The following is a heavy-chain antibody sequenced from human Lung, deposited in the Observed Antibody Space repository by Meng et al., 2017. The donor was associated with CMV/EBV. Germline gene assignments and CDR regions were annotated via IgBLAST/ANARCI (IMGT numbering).Heavy chain of an antibody. V-gene: IGHV4-4*02. CDR1: GDSISNSNW. D-gene: IGHD3-22*01. J-gene: IGHJ4*02. Sequence: GSLRLXCAVSGDSISNSNWWTWVRQPPGKGLEWIGEIYHSGTTNYNPSLKSRVTISVNKSKKQFSLMLTSVTVADTAVYYCARKASRLLSLDYWGQGTLVTVSS. CDR2: IYHSGTT. CDR3: ARKASRLLSLDY.